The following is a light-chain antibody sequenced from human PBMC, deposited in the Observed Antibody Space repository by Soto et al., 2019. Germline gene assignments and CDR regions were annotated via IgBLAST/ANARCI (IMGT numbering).Light chain of an antibody. V-gene: IGKV1-39*01. Sequence: DMQMKQTPSSLSASVGDRVTITCRASQSISSYLNWYQQKPGKAPKLLIYAASSLQSGVPSRFSGSGSGTDFTLTISSLQPEDFATYYCQQSYSTPRLFTFGPGTKVDIK. J-gene: IGKJ3*01. CDR2: AAS. CDR1: QSISSY. CDR3: QQSYSTPRLFT.